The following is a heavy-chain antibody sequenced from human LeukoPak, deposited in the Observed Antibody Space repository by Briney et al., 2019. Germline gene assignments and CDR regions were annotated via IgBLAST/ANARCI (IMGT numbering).Heavy chain of an antibody. D-gene: IGHD6-19*01. CDR3: ASIAVAGTPYFDY. Sequence: GGSLRLSCAASGFTFSSYSMNWVRQAPGKGLEWVSSISSSSSYMYYADSVKGRFTISRDNAKNSLYLQMNSLRAEDTAVYYCASIAVAGTPYFDYWGQGTLVTVSS. J-gene: IGHJ4*02. CDR1: GFTFSSYS. CDR2: ISSSSSYM. V-gene: IGHV3-21*01.